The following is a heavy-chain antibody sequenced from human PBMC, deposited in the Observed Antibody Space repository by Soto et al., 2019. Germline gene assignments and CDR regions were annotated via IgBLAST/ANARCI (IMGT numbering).Heavy chain of an antibody. Sequence: QVQLVQSGAEVKKPGSSVKVSCKASGGTFSSYAISWVRQAPGQGLEWMGGIIPIFGTANYAQKFQGRVTITADEATSTAYMELSSLRSEDTAVYYCARERITIFGVVINDAFDIWGQGTMVTVSS. V-gene: IGHV1-69*12. CDR2: IIPIFGTA. D-gene: IGHD3-3*01. CDR3: ARERITIFGVVINDAFDI. J-gene: IGHJ3*02. CDR1: GGTFSSYA.